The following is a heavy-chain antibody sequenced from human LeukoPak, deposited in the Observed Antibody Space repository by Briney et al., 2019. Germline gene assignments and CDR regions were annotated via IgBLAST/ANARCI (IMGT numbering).Heavy chain of an antibody. Sequence: GGSLRLSCAPSGFSFSTYGMLCVRQAPGKGLEWLAIIAYDGNNAYYADSVKGRLTMSRDNGKNSLFLQMNSLRADDTAVYFCARHMTPEGTTPYYYGMDVWGQGTTVTVSS. V-gene: IGHV3-30*03. CDR1: GFSFSTYG. CDR2: IAYDGNNA. J-gene: IGHJ6*02. D-gene: IGHD2-15*01. CDR3: ARHMTPEGTTPYYYGMDV.